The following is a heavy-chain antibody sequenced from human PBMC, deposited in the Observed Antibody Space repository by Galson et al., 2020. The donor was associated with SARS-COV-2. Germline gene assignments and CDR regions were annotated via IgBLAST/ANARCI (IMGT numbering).Heavy chain of an antibody. V-gene: IGHV4-59*11. CDR1: GGSISSHY. CDR3: ARGLNGYSWVDY. J-gene: IGHJ4*02. CDR2: IYDTGST. D-gene: IGHD2-15*01. Sequence: SETLSLTCTVSGGSISSHYWSWIRQPPGKGLEWIGYIYDTGSTNYNPSLKSRVTISVDTSKNQFSLKLTSVTAADTAVYYCARGLNGYSWVDYWGQGTLVTVSS.